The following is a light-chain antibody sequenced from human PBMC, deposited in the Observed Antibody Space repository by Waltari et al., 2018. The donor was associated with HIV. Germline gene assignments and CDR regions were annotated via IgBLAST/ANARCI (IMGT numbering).Light chain of an antibody. J-gene: IGLJ3*02. V-gene: IGLV7-46*01. CDR3: LLSYSGARV. CDR2: DTT. CDR1: TGDVTTGHY. Sequence: QAVVTQEPSLTVSPGGTVTLTCGSSTGDVTTGHYAYWFQQMPGRAPRTLIYDTTHKHSWTPARFSGSLPGGKAALTLSGAQPEDEAEYYCLLSYSGARVFGGGTKLTVL.